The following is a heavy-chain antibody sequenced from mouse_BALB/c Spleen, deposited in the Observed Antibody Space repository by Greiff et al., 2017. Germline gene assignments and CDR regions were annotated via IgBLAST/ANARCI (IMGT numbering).Heavy chain of an antibody. J-gene: IGHJ3*01. Sequence: EVHLVESGGGLVQPGGSLRLSCATSGFTFTDYYMSWVRQPPGKALEWLGFIRNKANGYTTEYSASVKGRFTISRDNSQSILYLQMNTLRAEDSATYYCARGQTWFAYWGQGTLVTVSA. CDR2: IRNKANGYTT. V-gene: IGHV7-3*02. CDR3: ARGQTWFAY. CDR1: GFTFTDYY.